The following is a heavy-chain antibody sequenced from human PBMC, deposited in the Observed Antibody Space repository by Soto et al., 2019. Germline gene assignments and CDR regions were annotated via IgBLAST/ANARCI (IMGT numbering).Heavy chain of an antibody. Sequence: PSETLSLTCTVSGGSISSGGYYWSWIRQHPGKGLEWIGYIYYSGSTYYNPSLKSRVTISVDTSKNQFSLKLSSVTAADTAVYYCARDSVTAPGDYYYYYGMDVWGQGTTVTVSS. V-gene: IGHV4-31*03. J-gene: IGHJ6*02. CDR2: IYYSGST. D-gene: IGHD2-21*02. CDR1: GGSISSGGYY. CDR3: ARDSVTAPGDYYYYYGMDV.